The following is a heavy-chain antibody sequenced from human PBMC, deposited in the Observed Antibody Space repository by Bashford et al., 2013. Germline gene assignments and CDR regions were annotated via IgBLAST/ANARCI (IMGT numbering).Heavy chain of an antibody. D-gene: IGHD3-10*01. CDR2: IYYSGST. V-gene: IGHV4-59*12. J-gene: IGHJ6*02. Sequence: SETLSLTCTVSGGSISSYYWSWIRQPPGKGLEWIGYIYYSGSTNYNPSLKSRVTISVDTSKNQFSLKLSSVTAADTAVYYCAGISVRYGSGSYYMIRHYYYGMDVWGQGTTVTVSS. CDR3: AGISVRYGSGSYYMIRHYYYGMDV. CDR1: GGSISSYY.